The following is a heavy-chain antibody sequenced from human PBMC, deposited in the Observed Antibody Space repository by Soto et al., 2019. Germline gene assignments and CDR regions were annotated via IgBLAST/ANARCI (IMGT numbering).Heavy chain of an antibody. Sequence: ASVKVSCKASGYTFTSYYMHWVRQAPGQGLEWMGIINPSGGSTSYAQKFQGRVTMTRDTSTSTVYMELSSLRSEDTAVYYCVKGMATIRDFDYWGQGTLVTVSS. V-gene: IGHV1-46*03. D-gene: IGHD5-12*01. J-gene: IGHJ4*02. CDR2: INPSGGST. CDR3: VKGMATIRDFDY. CDR1: GYTFTSYY.